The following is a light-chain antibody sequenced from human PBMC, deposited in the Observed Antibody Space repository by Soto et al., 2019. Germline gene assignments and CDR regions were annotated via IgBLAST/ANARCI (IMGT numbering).Light chain of an antibody. CDR1: QYVNSDY. J-gene: IGKJ3*01. CDR3: HQYGRSPPFT. Sequence: EIVLTQSPGTLSLSPGERATLSCRASQYVNSDYLAWYQQKPGQTPRLLIYGTSTRATGIPERFSGSGSGTDFTLTISRLEPEDFAVYYCHQYGRSPPFTFGPGTKVDIK. V-gene: IGKV3-20*01. CDR2: GTS.